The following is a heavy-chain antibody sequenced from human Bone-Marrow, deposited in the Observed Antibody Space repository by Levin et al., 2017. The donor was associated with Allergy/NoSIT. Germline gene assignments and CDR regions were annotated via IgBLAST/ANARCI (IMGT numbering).Heavy chain of an antibody. CDR3: ARAGTDYYGSGRPSGMDYDYGMDV. CDR1: GGSISSYY. V-gene: IGHV4-59*01. D-gene: IGHD3-10*01. Sequence: SETLSLTCTVSGGSISSYYWSWIRQPPGKGLEWIGYIYYSGSTNYNPSLKSRVTISVDTSKNQFSLKLSSVTAADTAVYYCARAGTDYYGSGRPSGMDYDYGMDVWGQGTTVTVSS. J-gene: IGHJ6*02. CDR2: IYYSGST.